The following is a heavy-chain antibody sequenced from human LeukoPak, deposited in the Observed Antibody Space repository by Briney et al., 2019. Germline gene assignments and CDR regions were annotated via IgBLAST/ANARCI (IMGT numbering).Heavy chain of an antibody. V-gene: IGHV4-30-4*01. CDR2: IYYSGST. D-gene: IGHD4-17*01. CDR3: ARDLGPSYGNWHFDL. J-gene: IGHJ2*01. CDR1: GGSISSGDYY. Sequence: SETLSLTCTVSGGSISSGDYYWSWIRQPPGKGLEWIGYIYYSGSTYYNPSLKSRVTISVDTSKNQFSLKLSSVTAADTAVYYCARDLGPSYGNWHFDLWGRGTLVTVSS.